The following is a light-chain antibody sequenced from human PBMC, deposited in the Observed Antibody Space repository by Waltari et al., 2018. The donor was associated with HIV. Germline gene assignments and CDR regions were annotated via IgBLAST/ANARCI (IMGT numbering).Light chain of an antibody. Sequence: QSVLTQPPSVSGAPGQRVTLPCTGSSSQIGAGYDVHWYQQPPGTAPKLLIYGNSNRPSGVPDRFSGSTSGTSASLAITGLQAEDEADYYCQSYDSSLSVVVFGGGTKLTVL. CDR1: SSQIGAGYD. V-gene: IGLV1-40*01. CDR3: QSYDSSLSVVV. J-gene: IGLJ2*01. CDR2: GNS.